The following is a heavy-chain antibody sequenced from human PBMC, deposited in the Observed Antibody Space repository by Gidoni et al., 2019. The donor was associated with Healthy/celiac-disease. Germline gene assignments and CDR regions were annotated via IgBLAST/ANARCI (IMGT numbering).Heavy chain of an antibody. Sequence: QVQLVESGGGVVQPGRSLRLSCSASGFTFRSYAMHWVRQAPGKGLEWVAVISYDGSNKYYADSVKGRFTISRDNSKNTLYLQMNSLRAEDTAVYYCARDVRSVAGASLRYWGQGTLVTVSS. CDR2: ISYDGSNK. J-gene: IGHJ4*02. V-gene: IGHV3-30-3*01. D-gene: IGHD6-19*01. CDR1: GFTFRSYA. CDR3: ARDVRSVAGASLRY.